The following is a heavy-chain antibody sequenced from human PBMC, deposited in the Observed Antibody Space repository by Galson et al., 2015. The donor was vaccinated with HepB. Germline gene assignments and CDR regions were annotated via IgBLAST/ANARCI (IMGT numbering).Heavy chain of an antibody. J-gene: IGHJ4*02. V-gene: IGHV3-33*01. CDR3: ARAGSYYYDSSGEFDS. CDR1: GFTFSSYG. CDR2: IWYDGFNK. Sequence: SLRLSCAASGFTFSSYGMHWVRQAPGKGLEWVAVIWYDGFNKYYTDSVKGRFTISRDNSKNTLYLQMNSLRAEDSAVYYCARAGSYYYDSSGEFDSWGQGTLVTVSS. D-gene: IGHD3-22*01.